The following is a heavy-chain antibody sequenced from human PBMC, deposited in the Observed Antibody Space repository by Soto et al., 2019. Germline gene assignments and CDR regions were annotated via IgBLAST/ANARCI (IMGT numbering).Heavy chain of an antibody. Sequence: QVQLVQSGAEVKKPGASVKVSCKASGYTFTSYDMNWVRQATGQGHEWMGWMNPNRGNTDNAQKIQGRVTMTKNSQISTAYIELSSLTSEDADVYFCPREGAGVYLNRGMDIWGQGTPVTVPS. V-gene: IGHV1-8*02. J-gene: IGHJ6*02. D-gene: IGHD6-13*01. CDR3: PREGAGVYLNRGMDI. CDR2: MNPNRGNT. CDR1: GYTFTSYD.